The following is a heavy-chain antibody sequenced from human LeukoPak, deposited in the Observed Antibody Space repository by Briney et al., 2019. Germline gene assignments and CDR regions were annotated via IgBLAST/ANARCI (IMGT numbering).Heavy chain of an antibody. CDR2: IIPILGIA. Sequence: SVKVSCKASGGTFSSYAISWVRQAPGQGLEWMVRIIPILGIANYAQKFQGRVTITADKSTSTAYMELSSLRSEDTAVYYCARAPVAAPSPYYFDYWGQGTLVTVSS. CDR3: ARAPVAAPSPYYFDY. CDR1: GGTFSSYA. D-gene: IGHD6-19*01. V-gene: IGHV1-69*04. J-gene: IGHJ4*02.